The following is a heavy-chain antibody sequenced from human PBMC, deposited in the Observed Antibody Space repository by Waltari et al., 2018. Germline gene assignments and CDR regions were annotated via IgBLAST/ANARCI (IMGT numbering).Heavy chain of an antibody. V-gene: IGHV3-48*01. CDR1: GFTFSSYS. D-gene: IGHD6-13*01. J-gene: IGHJ4*02. CDR3: ASSDSSSWWAVEIDY. CDR2: ISSSSSTI. Sequence: EVQLVESGGGLVQPGGSLRLSCAASGFTFSSYSMNWVRQAPGKGLEWVSDISSSSSTIYYADSVKGRFTISRDNAKNSLYLKMNSLRAEDTAVYYGASSDSSSWWAVEIDYWGQGTLVTVSS.